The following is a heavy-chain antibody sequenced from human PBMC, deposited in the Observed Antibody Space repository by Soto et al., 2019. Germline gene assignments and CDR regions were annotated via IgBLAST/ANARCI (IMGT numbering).Heavy chain of an antibody. CDR3: ARLTVVNRPYYYYGMDV. V-gene: IGHV4-34*01. Sequence: PSEALSLTCAVYGGSFSGYYWSWIRQPPGKGLEWIGEINHSGSTNYNPSLKSRVTISVDTSKNQFSLKLSSVTAADTAVYYCARLTVVNRPYYYYGMDVWGQGTTVTVS. D-gene: IGHD2-15*01. CDR2: INHSGST. CDR1: GGSFSGYY. J-gene: IGHJ6*02.